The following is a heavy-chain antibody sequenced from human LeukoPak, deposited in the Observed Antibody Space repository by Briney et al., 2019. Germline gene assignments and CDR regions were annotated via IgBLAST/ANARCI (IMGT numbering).Heavy chain of an antibody. CDR2: ISGKTGTT. Sequence: GGSLRLSCAASGFTFDTYAMTWVRQAPGKGLEWVSSISGKTGTTYYADSVEGRFTISRDSSKTTLYLQMNSLRAEDTAVYYCAKINSRDGYDYDSFDYWGQGTLVTVSS. D-gene: IGHD5-24*01. CDR1: GFTFDTYA. CDR3: AKINSRDGYDYDSFDY. V-gene: IGHV3-23*01. J-gene: IGHJ4*02.